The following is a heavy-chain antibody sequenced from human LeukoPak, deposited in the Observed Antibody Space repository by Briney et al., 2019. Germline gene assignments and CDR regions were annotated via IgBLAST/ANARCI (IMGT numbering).Heavy chain of an antibody. D-gene: IGHD3-10*01. V-gene: IGHV1-46*03. Sequence: GASVKVSCKASGYTFTSYYMHWVRQAPGQGLEWMGIINPSGGSTSYAQKFQGRVTMTRDTSTSTVYVELSSLRSEDTAVYYCAREMITMVRGAPPLKYWGQGTLVTVSS. CDR2: INPSGGST. CDR3: AREMITMVRGAPPLKY. J-gene: IGHJ4*02. CDR1: GYTFTSYY.